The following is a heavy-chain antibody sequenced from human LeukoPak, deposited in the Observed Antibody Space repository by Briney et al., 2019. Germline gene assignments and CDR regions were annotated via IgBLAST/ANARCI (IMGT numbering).Heavy chain of an antibody. CDR3: ARDPLLGYDSNPNAFDI. CDR1: GYTFTGYY. J-gene: IGHJ3*02. V-gene: IGHV1-18*04. CDR2: ISAYNGNT. D-gene: IGHD3-22*01. Sequence: ASVKVSCKASGYTFTGYYIHWVRQAPGQGLEWMGWISAYNGNTNYAQKLQGRVTMATDTSTSTAYMELRSLRSDDTAVYYCARDPLLGYDSNPNAFDIWGQGTMVTVSS.